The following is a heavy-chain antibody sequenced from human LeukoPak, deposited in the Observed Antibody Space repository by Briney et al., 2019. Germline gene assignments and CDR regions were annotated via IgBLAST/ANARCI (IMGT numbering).Heavy chain of an antibody. CDR1: GDSFSGYY. Sequence: SETLSLTCAVYGDSFSGYYWSWIRQSPGKGLEWIGEINHSGSTNYNPSLKSRVTISVDTSKNQFSLKLRSVTAADTAIYYCARRLRLLAIDFFDSWGQGTLVTVSS. V-gene: IGHV4-34*01. CDR3: ARRLRLLAIDFFDS. CDR2: INHSGST. D-gene: IGHD3-22*01. J-gene: IGHJ4*02.